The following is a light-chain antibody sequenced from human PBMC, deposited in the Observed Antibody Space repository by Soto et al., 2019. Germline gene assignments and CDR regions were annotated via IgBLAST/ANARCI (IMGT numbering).Light chain of an antibody. CDR2: DAS. V-gene: IGKV3-15*01. CDR3: QQVNNWPRT. CDR1: QSVSSK. Sequence: EIAMTQSPATLSVSPGERATLSCKASQSVSSKLAWYQQKPGQAPRLLIYDASTRATGIPARFSGSGSGTEFTLTISSLQSEDFVVYHCQQVNNWPRTFGQGTKVEIK. J-gene: IGKJ1*01.